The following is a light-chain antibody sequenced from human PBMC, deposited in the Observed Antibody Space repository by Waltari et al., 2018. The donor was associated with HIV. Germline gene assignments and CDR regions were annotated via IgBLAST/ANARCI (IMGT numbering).Light chain of an antibody. CDR3: VGWDGSLSGYV. Sequence: QSVLTQPPSSSGTPGQTGTISFSGRSSIIGIDNVYWYQQLPGMTPKLLIYKNYQRPSGVPDRFAGSKSGTSASLAISGLRSEDEADYYCVGWDGSLSGYVFGAGTKVTVL. V-gene: IGLV1-47*01. J-gene: IGLJ1*01. CDR1: SSIIGIDN. CDR2: KNY.